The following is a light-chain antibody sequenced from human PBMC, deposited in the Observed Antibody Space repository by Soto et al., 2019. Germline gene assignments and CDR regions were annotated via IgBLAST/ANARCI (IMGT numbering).Light chain of an antibody. Sequence: DIQMTQSPSTLSASVGDRVTITCRASQSISSWLAWYQQKPGKAPKLLIYKASSLESGVPSRFSSSGSGTEFTRTISSLQPDDFATYHCQQYNTYPTFGQGTKEEIK. J-gene: IGKJ1*01. CDR2: KAS. CDR1: QSISSW. CDR3: QQYNTYPT. V-gene: IGKV1-5*03.